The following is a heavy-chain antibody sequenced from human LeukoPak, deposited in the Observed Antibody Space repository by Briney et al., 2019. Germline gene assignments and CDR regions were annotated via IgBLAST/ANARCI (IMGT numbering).Heavy chain of an antibody. V-gene: IGHV3-15*01. D-gene: IGHD6-19*01. J-gene: IGHJ4*02. CDR3: TRGYSSGGYFIDY. CDR2: IKSKIDGGTT. CDR1: GFTLRNAW. Sequence: GGSLTLSRPASGFTLRNAWLRWVRQAPGKGLEGVDRIKSKIDGGTTDDPAPVTGRFTLSNVDSKNTLYLQMNSLKTENTAVYYCTRGYSSGGYFIDYWGQGTLVTVSS.